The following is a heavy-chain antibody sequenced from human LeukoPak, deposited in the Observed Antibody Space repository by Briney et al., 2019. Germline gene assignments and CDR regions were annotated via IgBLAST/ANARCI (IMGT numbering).Heavy chain of an antibody. CDR3: ARVWFGEWNWFDP. Sequence: GASVKVSCKASGYTFTGYYMHWVRQAPGQGLEWMGWINPNSGGTNYAQKFQGRVTMTRDTSISTAYMELSRLRSDDTAVYYCARVWFGEWNWFDPWGQGTLVTVSS. CDR2: INPNSGGT. V-gene: IGHV1-2*02. J-gene: IGHJ5*02. D-gene: IGHD3-10*01. CDR1: GYTFTGYY.